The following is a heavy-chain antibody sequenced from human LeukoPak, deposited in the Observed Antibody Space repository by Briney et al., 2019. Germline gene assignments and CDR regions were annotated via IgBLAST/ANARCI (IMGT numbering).Heavy chain of an antibody. CDR2: IRYDGSNK. D-gene: IGHD5-18*01. Sequence: WGSLRLSCAASGFTFSTYGMHWVRQAPGKGPEWVAVIRYDGSNKNYGDSVKGRFTISRDNSKNTLYLQMNSLRAEDTAVYYCARALSAMVPDYWGQGTLLTVSS. CDR1: GFTFSTYG. J-gene: IGHJ4*02. V-gene: IGHV3-33*01. CDR3: ARALSAMVPDY.